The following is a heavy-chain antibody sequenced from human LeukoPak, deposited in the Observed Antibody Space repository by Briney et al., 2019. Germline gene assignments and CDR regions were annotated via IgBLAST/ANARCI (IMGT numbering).Heavy chain of an antibody. Sequence: SETPSLTCTVSGGSISSSSYYWGWIRQPPGKGLEWIGNIYYSGSTYYNPSLESRVTMSLDTSKNQFSLKLSSVTAAATAVYYCARDENGYVWGSFRAWGQGTLVTVSS. CDR2: IYYSGST. V-gene: IGHV4-39*07. CDR3: ARDENGYVWGSFRA. D-gene: IGHD3-16*02. CDR1: GGSISSSSYY. J-gene: IGHJ5*02.